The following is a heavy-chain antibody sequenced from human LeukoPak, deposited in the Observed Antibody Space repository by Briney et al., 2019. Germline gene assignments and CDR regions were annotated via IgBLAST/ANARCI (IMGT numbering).Heavy chain of an antibody. V-gene: IGHV1-69*04. Sequence: ASVKVSCKASGGTFSSYAISWVRQAPGQGLEWMGRIIPIFGIANYAQKFQGRVTITADKSTSTAYMELSSLRSEDTAVYYCARGHYDFWSGYRYYHYYGMDVWGQGTTVTVSS. D-gene: IGHD3-3*01. J-gene: IGHJ6*02. CDR1: GGTFSSYA. CDR3: ARGHYDFWSGYRYYHYYGMDV. CDR2: IIPIFGIA.